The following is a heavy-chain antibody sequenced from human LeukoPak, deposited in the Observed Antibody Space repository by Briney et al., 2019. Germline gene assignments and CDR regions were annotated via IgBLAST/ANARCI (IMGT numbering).Heavy chain of an antibody. CDR1: GYIFGEYA. J-gene: IGHJ4*02. D-gene: IGHD2-21*02. V-gene: IGHV3-9*01. CDR2: ISWNSGSI. Sequence: PGRSLRLTCVASGYIFGEYAMHWIRQAPGKGLEWVSGISWNSGSIGYADSVKGRFTISRDNAKNSLYLQMNSLRAEDTALYYCAKDMSWVVTPYYFDYWGQGTLVTVSS. CDR3: AKDMSWVVTPYYFDY.